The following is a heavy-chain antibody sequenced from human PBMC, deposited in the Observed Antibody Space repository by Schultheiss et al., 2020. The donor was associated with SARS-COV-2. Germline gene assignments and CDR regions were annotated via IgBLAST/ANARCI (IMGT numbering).Heavy chain of an antibody. CDR1: GGSISSYY. V-gene: IGHV4-59*08. Sequence: SETLSLTCTVSGGSISSYYWSWIRQPAGKGLEWIGYIYYSGSTYYNPSLKSLVTISVDTSKNQFSLKLSSLTAADTAVYYCARGRGYYYYGMDVWGQGTTVTVSS. CDR3: ARGRGYYYYGMDV. CDR2: IYYSGST. J-gene: IGHJ6*02.